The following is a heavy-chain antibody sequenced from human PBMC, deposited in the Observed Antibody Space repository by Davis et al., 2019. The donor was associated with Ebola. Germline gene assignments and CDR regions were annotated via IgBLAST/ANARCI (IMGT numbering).Heavy chain of an antibody. J-gene: IGHJ4*02. D-gene: IGHD3-22*01. V-gene: IGHV4-59*01. CDR3: ARVYYYDSSFDY. CDR1: GGSISSYY. CDR2: IYYSRST. Sequence: SETLSLTCTVSGGSISSYYWSWIRQPPGKGLEWIGYIYYSRSTNYNPSLKSRVTISVDTSKNQFSLKLSSVTAADTAVYYCARVYYYDSSFDYWGQGTLVTVSS.